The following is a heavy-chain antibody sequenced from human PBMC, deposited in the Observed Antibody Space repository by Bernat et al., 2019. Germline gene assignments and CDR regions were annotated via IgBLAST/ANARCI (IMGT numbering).Heavy chain of an antibody. D-gene: IGHD1-14*01. CDR1: GYTFSNYW. J-gene: IGHJ4*02. CDR3: ARLKTFYNPVDY. CDR2: IYPGDSDT. V-gene: IGHV5-51*01. Sequence: EVQLVQSGTEVKKPGESLKISCKGSGYTFSNYWIAWVRQMPGKGVEWMGIIYPGDSDTRYSPSFQGQVTSSADKSISTAYLQWSGLQASDTAIYYCARLKTFYNPVDYWGQGTLVTVSS.